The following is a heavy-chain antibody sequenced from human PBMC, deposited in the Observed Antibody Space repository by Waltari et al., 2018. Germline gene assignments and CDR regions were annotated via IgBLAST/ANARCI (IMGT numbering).Heavy chain of an antibody. Sequence: QVQLVQSGAEVKQPGSSVKVSCSASGGTFSSYAISWLRRAPGQGLEWIGGIIHSFGTENYAQKFQGRVTTTEDESTRTAYMELSSLRSEDTAVYYCARDSRDCSSTSCFNWFDPWGQGTPVTVSS. CDR1: GGTFSSYA. CDR2: IIHSFGTE. J-gene: IGHJ5*02. D-gene: IGHD2-2*01. V-gene: IGHV1-69*12. CDR3: ARDSRDCSSTSCFNWFDP.